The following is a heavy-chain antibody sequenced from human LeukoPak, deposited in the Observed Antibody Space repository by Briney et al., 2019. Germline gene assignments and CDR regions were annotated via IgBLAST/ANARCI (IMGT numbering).Heavy chain of an antibody. CDR3: ARESYGDNPGNGMDV. Sequence: PGRSLRLSCAASGFTFSSYGMHWVRQAPGKGLEWVAVIWYDGSNKYYADSVKGRFTISRDNSKNTLYLQMNSLRAEDTAVYYCARESYGDNPGNGMDVWGQGTTVTVS. D-gene: IGHD4-17*01. J-gene: IGHJ6*02. CDR2: IWYDGSNK. CDR1: GFTFSSYG. V-gene: IGHV3-30*19.